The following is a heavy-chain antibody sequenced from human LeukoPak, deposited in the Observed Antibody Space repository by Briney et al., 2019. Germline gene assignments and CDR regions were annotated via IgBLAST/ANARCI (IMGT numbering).Heavy chain of an antibody. CDR3: ARHYGTVTEKPFDY. Sequence: SETLSLTCTVSGGSISSSSYYWGWIRQPPGKGREWIGSIYYSGSTYYNPSLKSRVTISVDTSKNQFSLKLSSVTAADTAEYYCARHYGTVTEKPFDYWGQGTLVTVSS. J-gene: IGHJ4*02. D-gene: IGHD4-11*01. V-gene: IGHV4-39*01. CDR1: GGSISSSSYY. CDR2: IYYSGST.